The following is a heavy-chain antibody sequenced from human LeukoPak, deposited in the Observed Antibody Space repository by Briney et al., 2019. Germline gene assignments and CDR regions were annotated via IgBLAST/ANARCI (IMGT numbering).Heavy chain of an antibody. CDR1: GGSFSGYY. V-gene: IGHV4-34*01. CDR3: ARGYFGSLSRTNWFDP. J-gene: IGHJ5*02. Sequence: SETLSLTCAVYGGSFSGYYWSWIRQPPGKGLEWIGEINHSGSTNYNPSLKSRVTISVDTSKNQFSLKLSSVTAADTAVYYCARGYFGSLSRTNWFDPWGQGTLVTVSS. CDR2: INHSGST. D-gene: IGHD6-6*01.